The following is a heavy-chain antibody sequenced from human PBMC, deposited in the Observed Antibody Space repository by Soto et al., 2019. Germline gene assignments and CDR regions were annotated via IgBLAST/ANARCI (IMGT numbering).Heavy chain of an antibody. Sequence: GGSLRLSCAASGFTFSSYAMHWVRQAPGKGLEYVSAISSNGGSTYYANSVKGRFTISRDDSKNMMFLQMNSLKTEDTAVYYCATDNPVLFGDLSWTSYGMDCRGQGITVTVSS. V-gene: IGHV3-64*01. CDR1: GFTFSSYA. J-gene: IGHJ6*02. CDR2: ISSNGGST. CDR3: ATDNPVLFGDLSWTSYGMDC. D-gene: IGHD3-10*02.